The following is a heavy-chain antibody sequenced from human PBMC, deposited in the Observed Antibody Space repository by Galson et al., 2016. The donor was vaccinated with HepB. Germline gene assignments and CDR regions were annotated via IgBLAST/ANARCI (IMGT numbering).Heavy chain of an antibody. CDR2: TYYRSKWYN. J-gene: IGHJ4*01. CDR1: GDSVSSNSVT. CDR3: ARERSGWYDFDS. Sequence: CAISGDSVSSNSVTWNWIRQSPSRGLEWLGRTYYRSKWYNEYAVSVKSRIIINPDTSKNQFSLQLNSVTPEDTAVYYCARERSGWYDFDSWGQGTLVTVSS. D-gene: IGHD6-19*01. V-gene: IGHV6-1*01.